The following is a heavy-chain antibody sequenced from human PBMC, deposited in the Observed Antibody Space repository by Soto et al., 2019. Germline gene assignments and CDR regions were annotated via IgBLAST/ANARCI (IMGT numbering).Heavy chain of an antibody. CDR2: IYYSGST. J-gene: IGHJ4*02. Sequence: QVQLQESGPGLVKPSETLSLTCTVSGGSISSYYWSWIRQPPGKGLEWIGYIYYSGSTNYNPSLKSRVTISVDTSKNQFSLKLSSVTAADTAVYYCASEHSSGWYDYWGQGTLVTVSS. V-gene: IGHV4-59*01. CDR3: ASEHSSGWYDY. CDR1: GGSISSYY. D-gene: IGHD6-19*01.